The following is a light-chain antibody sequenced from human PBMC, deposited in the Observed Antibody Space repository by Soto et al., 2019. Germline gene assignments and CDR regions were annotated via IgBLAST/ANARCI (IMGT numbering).Light chain of an antibody. V-gene: IGKV1-5*03. CDR1: QSISGW. Sequence: DIQMTQSPSTLSGSVGDRVTITCRASQSISGWLAWYQQRPGKAPKLMIYKASTLETGVPSRFSGSGSGTEFTLTINNLQPDDFATYYCQQYDGYSLTFGQGTKVDIK. J-gene: IGKJ1*01. CDR3: QQYDGYSLT. CDR2: KAS.